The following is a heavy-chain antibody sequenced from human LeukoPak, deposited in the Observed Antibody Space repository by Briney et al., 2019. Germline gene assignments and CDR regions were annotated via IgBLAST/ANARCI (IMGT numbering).Heavy chain of an antibody. CDR2: ISSSSSTI. J-gene: IGHJ3*02. Sequence: GGSLRLSCAASGFTFSSYSMNWVRQAPGKGLEWVSYISSSSSTIYYADSVKGRFTISRDNAKNSLYLQMNSLRAEDTAVYYCARDTGDTAMPAPIGFDIRGQGTMVTVSS. D-gene: IGHD5-18*01. CDR1: GFTFSSYS. CDR3: ARDTGDTAMPAPIGFDI. V-gene: IGHV3-48*01.